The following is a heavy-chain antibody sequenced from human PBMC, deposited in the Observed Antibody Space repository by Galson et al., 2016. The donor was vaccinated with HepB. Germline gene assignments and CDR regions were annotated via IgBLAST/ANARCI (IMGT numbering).Heavy chain of an antibody. CDR3: ARDRTYSGSYLGAFDI. J-gene: IGHJ3*02. D-gene: IGHD1-26*01. V-gene: IGHV3-21*01. CDR2: ISSGSAYT. Sequence: SLRLSCAVPGLTFSDYWMSWVRQAPGKGLEWVSSISSGSAYTYSADSVKGRFTISRDNVKNSLYLQMNSLRAEDTALYYCARDRTYSGSYLGAFDIWGQGTVVTVSS. CDR1: GLTFSDYW.